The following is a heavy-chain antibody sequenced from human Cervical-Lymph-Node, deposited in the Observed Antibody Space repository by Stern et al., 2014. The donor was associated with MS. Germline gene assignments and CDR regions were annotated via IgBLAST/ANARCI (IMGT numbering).Heavy chain of an antibody. CDR3: VKYCSSSSCSGFDH. V-gene: IGHV3-21*01. CDR2: ISRTTTYI. D-gene: IGHD2-2*01. CDR1: GFNFSRYS. J-gene: IGHJ4*02. Sequence: VQLVESGGGLVKPGGSLRLSCAASGFNFSRYSMNWVRQAPGKGLEWVSSISRTTTYIYYADSVRGRFTISRDNAKTSLFLQMNSLRVEDTAVYYCVKYCSSSSCSGFDHWGQGALVTVSS.